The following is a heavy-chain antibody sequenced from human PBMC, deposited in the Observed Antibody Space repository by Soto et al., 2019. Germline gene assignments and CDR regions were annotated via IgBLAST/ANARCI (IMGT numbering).Heavy chain of an antibody. CDR1: GFTFSSYD. Sequence: EVQLVESGGGLVQPGGSLRLSCAASGFTFSSYDMHWVRQATGKGLEWVSAIGTAGDTYYPGSVKGRFTISRENAKNSLYLQMNSLRAGDTAVYYCARASHHPYSSGPKYFQHWGQGTLVTVSS. V-gene: IGHV3-13*01. D-gene: IGHD6-19*01. CDR3: ARASHHPYSSGPKYFQH. CDR2: IGTAGDT. J-gene: IGHJ1*01.